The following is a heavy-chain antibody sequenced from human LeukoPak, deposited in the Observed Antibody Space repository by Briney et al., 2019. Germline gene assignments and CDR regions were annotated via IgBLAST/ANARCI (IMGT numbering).Heavy chain of an antibody. D-gene: IGHD6-6*01. J-gene: IGHJ6*03. Sequence: SQTLSLTCAICGDSVSSNSAAWNWIRQSPSRGLEWLGRTYYRSKWYNDYAVSVKSRITTNPDTSKNQFSLQLNSVTPEDTAVYYCARDRLRISIAARQRYYYYSMDVWGKGTTVTVSS. V-gene: IGHV6-1*01. CDR2: TYYRSKWYN. CDR3: ARDRLRISIAARQRYYYYSMDV. CDR1: GDSVSSNSAA.